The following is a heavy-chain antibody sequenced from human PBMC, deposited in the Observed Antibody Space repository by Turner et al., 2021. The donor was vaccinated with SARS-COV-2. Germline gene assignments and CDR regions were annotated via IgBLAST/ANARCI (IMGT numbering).Heavy chain of an antibody. D-gene: IGHD6-6*01. CDR1: GHPFTGYY. CDR3: AREEARVSSSSSVWFDP. V-gene: IGHV1-2*02. J-gene: IGHJ5*02. CDR2: INPNSGGT. Sequence: QVQLVQSGAEVKKPGGSVKVSCMPSGHPFTGYYMHWVRQAPGQGLEWMGWINPNSGGTNYAQKFQGRVTMTRDTSISTAYMDLSRLRSDDTAVYYCAREEARVSSSSSVWFDPWGQGTLVTVSS.